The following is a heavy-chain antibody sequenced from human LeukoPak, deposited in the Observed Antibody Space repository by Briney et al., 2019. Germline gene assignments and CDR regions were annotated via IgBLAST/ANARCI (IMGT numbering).Heavy chain of an antibody. CDR1: GGSISSSSYY. J-gene: IGHJ4*02. CDR2: IYYSGST. V-gene: IGHV4-39*07. Sequence: SETLSLTCTVSGGSISSSSYYWGWNRQPPGKGLEWIVSIYYSGSTYYNPSIRSRITISVYTNKNQFSLKLSSVAAADTAVYYCASNALRFFDYWGQGTLVTVSS. D-gene: IGHD4-17*01. CDR3: ASNALRFFDY.